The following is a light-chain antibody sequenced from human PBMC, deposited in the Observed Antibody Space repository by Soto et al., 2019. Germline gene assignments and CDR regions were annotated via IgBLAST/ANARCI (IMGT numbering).Light chain of an antibody. CDR3: CSYAGSSTYV. J-gene: IGLJ1*01. Sequence: QSALTQPASVSGSPGQSITISCTGTSSDVGRYNIVSWYQQHPGKAPKLMIYEGSKRPSGVSNRFSGPKSGNTASLTISGLQAEDEADYYCCSYAGSSTYVFGTGTKVTVL. CDR2: EGS. V-gene: IGLV2-23*01. CDR1: SSDVGRYNI.